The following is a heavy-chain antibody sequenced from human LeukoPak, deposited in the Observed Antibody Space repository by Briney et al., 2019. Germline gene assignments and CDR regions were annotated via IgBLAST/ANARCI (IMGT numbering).Heavy chain of an antibody. CDR2: ISDGGDST. CDR3: AKVMGPHYFDTSGSSRAFDY. J-gene: IGHJ4*02. D-gene: IGHD3-22*01. Sequence: GGSLRLSCAASGFTFSSYAMSWVRQAPGKGLEWVSAISDGGDSTHYADSVKGRFTISRDNSKNSLHLQMNSLRGDDTAVYYCAKVMGPHYFDTSGSSRAFDYWGQGTLVTVSS. CDR1: GFTFSSYA. V-gene: IGHV3-23*01.